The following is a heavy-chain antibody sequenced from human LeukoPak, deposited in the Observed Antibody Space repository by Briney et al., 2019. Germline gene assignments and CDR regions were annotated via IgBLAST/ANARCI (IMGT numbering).Heavy chain of an antibody. V-gene: IGHV3-30*18. J-gene: IGHJ1*01. D-gene: IGHD2-2*01. Sequence: GGSLRLSCAASGFTFSSYGMHWVRQAPGKGLEWVAVISYDGSNKYYADSVKGRFTISRDNSKNTLYLQMNSLRAEDTAVYYCAKDLFTPGSVVPAAPFFQHWGQGTLVTVSS. CDR2: ISYDGSNK. CDR1: GFTFSSYG. CDR3: AKDLFTPGSVVPAAPFFQH.